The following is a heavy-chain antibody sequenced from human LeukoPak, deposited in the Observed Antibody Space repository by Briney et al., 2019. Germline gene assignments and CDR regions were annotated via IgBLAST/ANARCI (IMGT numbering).Heavy chain of an antibody. CDR3: ATDDGDYEPIDY. J-gene: IGHJ4*02. D-gene: IGHD4-17*01. CDR2: ISFDGTNK. V-gene: IGHV3-30*04. Sequence: GRSLRLSCTASGVTLRNYAVHWVRRPPGRGLEWVAVISFDGTNKYYGDSVEGRFPVSRDNSKNTLYLQMNSLRPDDTAMYYCATDDGDYEPIDYWGQGTLVTVSS. CDR1: GVTLRNYA.